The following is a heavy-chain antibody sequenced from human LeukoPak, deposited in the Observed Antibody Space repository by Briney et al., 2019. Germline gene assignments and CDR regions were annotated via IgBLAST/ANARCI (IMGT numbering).Heavy chain of an antibody. Sequence: GASEKVSCKASGYTFTSYDINWVRQATGQGLEWMGWMNPNSGNTGYAQKFQGRVTITRNTSISTAYMELSSLRSEDTAVYYCARAFSGSYSSWFDPWGQGTLVTVSS. J-gene: IGHJ5*02. V-gene: IGHV1-8*03. CDR2: MNPNSGNT. CDR3: ARAFSGSYSSWFDP. D-gene: IGHD1-26*01. CDR1: GYTFTSYD.